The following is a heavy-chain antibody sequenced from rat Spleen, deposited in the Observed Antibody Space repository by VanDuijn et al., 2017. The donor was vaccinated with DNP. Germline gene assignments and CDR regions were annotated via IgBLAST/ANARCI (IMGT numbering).Heavy chain of an antibody. CDR1: GFSLLDYS. Sequence: QVQLKETGPGLVQPSQTLSLTCTVPGFSLLDYSVHSVRQSPVTGLEWMGRMKSDGDTYYNSALKSRMSISRDTSKCQVFLKMNSLQTEDTAIYYCTSLASISPGYWGQGVMVTVSS. CDR3: TSLASISPGY. D-gene: IGHD1-2*01. J-gene: IGHJ2*01. CDR2: MKSDGDT. V-gene: IGHV2S30*01.